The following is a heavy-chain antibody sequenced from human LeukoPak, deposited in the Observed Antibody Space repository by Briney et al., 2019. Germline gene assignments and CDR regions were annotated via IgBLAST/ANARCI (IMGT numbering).Heavy chain of an antibody. CDR3: ARDLSRSYYYGSGSYSD. CDR1: GFTFTGYY. Sequence: ASVKVSCQASGFTFTGYYIHWVRQAPGQGLEWMGWINPNSGGTNYAQKFQGRVTMTRDTSITTAYMELSRLSSDDTAVYYCARDLSRSYYYGSGSYSDWGQGTLVTVSS. CDR2: INPNSGGT. J-gene: IGHJ4*02. D-gene: IGHD3-10*01. V-gene: IGHV1-2*02.